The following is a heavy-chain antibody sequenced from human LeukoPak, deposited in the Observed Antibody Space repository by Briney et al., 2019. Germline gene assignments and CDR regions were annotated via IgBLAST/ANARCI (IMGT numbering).Heavy chain of an antibody. CDR1: GFTFSGSA. J-gene: IGHJ6*03. CDR2: IRSKANSYAT. D-gene: IGHD2-2*01. V-gene: IGHV3-73*01. Sequence: GGSLRLSCAASGFTFSGSAMHWVRQASGKGLEWVGRIRSKANSYATAYAASVKGRFTVSRDDSKNTAYLQMNSLKAEDTAVYYCTRDYPFLGYCSSTSCLGIYYYYYMDVWGKGTTVTVSS. CDR3: TRDYPFLGYCSSTSCLGIYYYYYMDV.